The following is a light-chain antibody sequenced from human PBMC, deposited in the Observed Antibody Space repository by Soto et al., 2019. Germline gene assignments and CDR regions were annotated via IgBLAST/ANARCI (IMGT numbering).Light chain of an antibody. CDR2: KAS. V-gene: IGKV1-5*03. CDR3: QQYDTYPRT. Sequence: DFQMTQSPSTLSASVGDRVTITCRASQSISNWLAWYQQKPGKAPKLLIFKASTLESGVPSRFSGSGSGTELTLNISSLQPDDFATYHCQQYDTYPRTFGQGTKVDIK. J-gene: IGKJ1*01. CDR1: QSISNW.